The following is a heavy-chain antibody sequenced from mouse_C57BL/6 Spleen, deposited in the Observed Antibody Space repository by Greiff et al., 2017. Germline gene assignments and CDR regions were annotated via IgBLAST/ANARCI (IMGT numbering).Heavy chain of an antibody. Sequence: EVQLQQSGPELVKPGASVKMSCKASGYTFTDYNMHWVKQSHGKSLEWIGYINPNNGGTSYNQKFKGKATLTVNKSSSTAYMELRCLTSEESAVYYCAGRLLAYWYFDVWGTGTTVTVSS. CDR3: AGRLLAYWYFDV. CDR2: INPNNGGT. D-gene: IGHD2-3*01. J-gene: IGHJ1*03. CDR1: GYTFTDYN. V-gene: IGHV1-22*01.